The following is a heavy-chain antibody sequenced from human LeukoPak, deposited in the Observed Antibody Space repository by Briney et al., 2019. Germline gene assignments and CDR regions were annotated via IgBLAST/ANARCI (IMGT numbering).Heavy chain of an antibody. CDR2: VDYGGST. CDR3: ARDRRYFDWFPGDWFDP. J-gene: IGHJ5*02. Sequence: SETLSLTCTVSGGSMNNYYWSWIRQPPGKGLEWIGYVDYGGSTNYNPSLKSRVTISVDTSKNQFSLKLSSVTAADTAVYYCARDRRYFDWFPGDWFDPWGQGTLVTVSS. D-gene: IGHD3-9*01. V-gene: IGHV4-59*12. CDR1: GGSMNNYY.